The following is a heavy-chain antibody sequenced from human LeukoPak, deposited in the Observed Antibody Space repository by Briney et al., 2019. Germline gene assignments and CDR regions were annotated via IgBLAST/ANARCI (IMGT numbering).Heavy chain of an antibody. Sequence: ASVKVSCKVSGYTLTELSMHWVRQAPGKGLEWMGGFDPEDGETIYAQKFQGRVTMTEDTSTDTAYMELSSLRSEDTAVYYCAWVGATSAGAYWFDPWGQGTLVTVSS. J-gene: IGHJ5*02. CDR3: AWVGATSAGAYWFDP. CDR1: GYTLTELS. CDR2: FDPEDGET. D-gene: IGHD1-26*01. V-gene: IGHV1-24*01.